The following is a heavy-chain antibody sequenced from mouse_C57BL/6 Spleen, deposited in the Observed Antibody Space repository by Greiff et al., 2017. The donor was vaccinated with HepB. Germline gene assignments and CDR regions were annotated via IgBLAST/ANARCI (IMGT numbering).Heavy chain of an antibody. CDR1: GFTFSSYA. CDR3: ARGLIYDGYYGAMDY. CDR2: ISDGGSYT. J-gene: IGHJ4*01. V-gene: IGHV5-4*03. D-gene: IGHD2-3*01. Sequence: EVKLMESGGGLVKPGGSLKLSCAASGFTFSSYAMSWVRQTPEKRLEWVATISDGGSYTYYPDNVKGRFTISRDNAKNNLYLQMSHLKSEDTAMYYCARGLIYDGYYGAMDYWGQGTSVTVSS.